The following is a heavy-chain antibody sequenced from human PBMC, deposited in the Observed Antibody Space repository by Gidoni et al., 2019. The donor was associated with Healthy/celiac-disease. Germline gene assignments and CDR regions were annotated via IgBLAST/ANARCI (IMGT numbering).Heavy chain of an antibody. CDR1: VWSFSGYY. V-gene: IGHV4-34*01. CDR2: IKHSGST. D-gene: IGHD6-13*01. CDR3: AMTGYSSSWYGRFDY. J-gene: IGHJ4*02. Sequence: PLQQWGAVLFQPSATPSLTFAVYVWSFSGYYWSWIRQPPGKGLEWIGEIKHSGSTNYNPSLKSRVTISVDTSKNQFSLKLSSVTAADTAVYYCAMTGYSSSWYGRFDYWGQGTLVTVSS.